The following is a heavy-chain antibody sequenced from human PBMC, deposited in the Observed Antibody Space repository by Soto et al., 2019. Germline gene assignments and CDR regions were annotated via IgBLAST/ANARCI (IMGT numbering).Heavy chain of an antibody. D-gene: IGHD2-15*01. J-gene: IGHJ6*03. CDR2: IYYSGST. Sequence: QVQLQESGPGLVKPSQTLSLTCTVSGGSISSGGYYWSWIRQHPGKGLEWIGYIYYSGSTYYNPSLKSRVTISVDTSKNQFSLKLSSVTAADTAVYYCASSYCSGGSCYFNYYYMDVWGQGTTVTVSS. CDR3: ASSYCSGGSCYFNYYYMDV. V-gene: IGHV4-31*03. CDR1: GGSISSGGYY.